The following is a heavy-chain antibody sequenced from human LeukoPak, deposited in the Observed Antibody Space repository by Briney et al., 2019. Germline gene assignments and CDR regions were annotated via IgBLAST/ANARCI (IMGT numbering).Heavy chain of an antibody. D-gene: IGHD6-19*01. J-gene: IGHJ4*02. CDR1: GFTFSSSAM. Sequence: PGRSLRLSCAASGFTFSSSAMSWVRQPPGKGLEWIGEMYLGGTTNFNPSLKSRVTILIDKSKNQLSLQLTSVTAADTAVYYCAGLEGRYSTDWFYFFDYWGQGALVTVSS. CDR3: AGLEGRYSTDWFYFFDY. CDR2: MYLGGTT. V-gene: IGHV4-4*02.